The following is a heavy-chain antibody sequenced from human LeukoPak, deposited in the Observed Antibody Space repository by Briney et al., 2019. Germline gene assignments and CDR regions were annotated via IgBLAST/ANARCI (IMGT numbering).Heavy chain of an antibody. CDR2: IKQDGSEK. J-gene: IGHJ4*02. Sequence: PGGSLRLSCAASGFTFSSYWMSWVRQAPGKGLEWVANIKQDGSEKSYVDSVKGRFTISRDNAKSSLYLQMNSLSAVDTAVYYCARVLGIAYPLDYWGRGTLVTVSS. D-gene: IGHD2-2*03. V-gene: IGHV3-7*04. CDR3: ARVLGIAYPLDY. CDR1: GFTFSSYW.